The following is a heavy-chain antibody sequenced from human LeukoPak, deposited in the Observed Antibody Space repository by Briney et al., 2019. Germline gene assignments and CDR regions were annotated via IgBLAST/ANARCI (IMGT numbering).Heavy chain of an antibody. CDR2: IYSGGST. CDR3: ARGLQGYGYYYYFDY. V-gene: IGHV3-53*01. Sequence: GGSLRLSCAASGFTVSSNYMSWVRQAPGKGLEWVSVIYSGGSTYYADSVKGRFTISRDNSKNTLYLQMNSLRAEDTAVYYCARGLQGYGYYYYFDYRGQGTLVTVSS. D-gene: IGHD5-18*01. CDR1: GFTVSSNY. J-gene: IGHJ4*02.